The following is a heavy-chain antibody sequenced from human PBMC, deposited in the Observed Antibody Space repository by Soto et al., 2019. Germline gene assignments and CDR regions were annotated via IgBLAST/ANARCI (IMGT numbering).Heavy chain of an antibody. Sequence: SETLSLTCTVSGGSIIDYYWSWIRQPPGKGLEWIGSIYVYGDTYYNPSLESRVSISVDTSKKQASLKLSSVTAADTAVYYCARSGSGLYYFDNWGQGTLVTVSS. CDR3: ARSGSGLYYFDN. CDR1: GGSIIDYY. CDR2: IYVYGDT. D-gene: IGHD6-19*01. J-gene: IGHJ4*02. V-gene: IGHV4-39*01.